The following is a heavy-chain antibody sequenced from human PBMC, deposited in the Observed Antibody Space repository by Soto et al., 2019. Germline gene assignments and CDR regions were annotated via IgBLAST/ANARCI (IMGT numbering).Heavy chain of an antibody. CDR1: GFTFSSYA. J-gene: IGHJ4*02. V-gene: IGHV3-23*01. CDR3: AKAPRYCSGGSCYRVDY. D-gene: IGHD2-15*01. CDR2: IRGSGGST. Sequence: EVQLLESGGGLVQPGGSLRLSCAASGFTFSSYAMSWVRQAPGKGLEWVSAIRGSGGSTYYADSVKGRFTISRDNSKNTLYLQMNSLRAEDTAVYYCAKAPRYCSGGSCYRVDYWGQGTLVTVSS.